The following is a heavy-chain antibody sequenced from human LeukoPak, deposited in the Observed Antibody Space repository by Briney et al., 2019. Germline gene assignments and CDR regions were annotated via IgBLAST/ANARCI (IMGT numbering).Heavy chain of an antibody. CDR3: AKGGKYDILTGYPRSRLLGDY. V-gene: IGHV3-30*02. CDR2: IRHGGRNK. Sequence: GGSLRLSCAASGFTFSSYGVHGLRQAPGRGGEWVAFIRHGGRNKYYAAYVKSRFIISRDNSKNTLYLQMNSLRDEDTAVYYCAKGGKYDILTGYPRSRLLGDYWGEGTLVSVSS. CDR1: GFTFSSYG. J-gene: IGHJ4*02. D-gene: IGHD3-9*01.